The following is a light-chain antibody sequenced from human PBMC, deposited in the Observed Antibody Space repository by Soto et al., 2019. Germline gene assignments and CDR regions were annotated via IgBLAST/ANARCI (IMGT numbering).Light chain of an antibody. V-gene: IGKV3-15*01. CDR1: QTVSND. CDR2: GGS. J-gene: IGKJ2*01. CDR3: QQYNTRPQT. Sequence: EIMMTQSPASLSVSVGDRVTLSCRASQTVSNDLGWFQQKPGKAPKHLIYGGSTVPGGVSARFSGSGSGTGFTLTISGLQAEDFAVYYCQQYNTRPQTFGQG.